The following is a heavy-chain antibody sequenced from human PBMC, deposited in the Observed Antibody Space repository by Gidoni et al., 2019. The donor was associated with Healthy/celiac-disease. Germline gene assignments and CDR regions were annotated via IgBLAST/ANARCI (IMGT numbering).Heavy chain of an antibody. J-gene: IGHJ6*03. CDR1: GFTFDDYA. Sequence: EVQLVESGGGLVQPGRSLRLSCAASGFTFDDYAMHWVRQAPGKGLEWVSGISWNSGSIGYADSVKGRFTISRDNAKNSLYLQMNSLRAEDTALYYCAKGGRDYGDYKYYYYMDVWGKGTTVTVSS. CDR3: AKGGRDYGDYKYYYYMDV. CDR2: ISWNSGSI. V-gene: IGHV3-9*01. D-gene: IGHD4-17*01.